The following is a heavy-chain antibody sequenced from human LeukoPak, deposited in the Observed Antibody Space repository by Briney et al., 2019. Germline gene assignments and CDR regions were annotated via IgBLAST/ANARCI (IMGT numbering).Heavy chain of an antibody. Sequence: GGSLRLSCAASGFTFSNYGMHWVRQAPGKGLEWVAVISYDGSNKYYADSVRGRFTISRDNSKNTLYLQMNSLRAEDTAVYYCASYYDILTGPDMGFDYWGQGTLVTVSS. D-gene: IGHD3-9*01. V-gene: IGHV3-30*03. CDR2: ISYDGSNK. CDR1: GFTFSNYG. CDR3: ASYYDILTGPDMGFDY. J-gene: IGHJ4*02.